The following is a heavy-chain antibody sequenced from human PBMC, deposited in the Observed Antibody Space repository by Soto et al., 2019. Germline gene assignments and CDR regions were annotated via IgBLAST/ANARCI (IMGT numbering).Heavy chain of an antibody. Sequence: QVQLVESGGGVVQPGRSLRLSCAASGFTFSSYAMHWVRQAPGKGLEWVAVISYDGSNKYYADSVKGRFTISRDNSKNTLYLQMNSLRAEDTAVYYCARDSKERGSSFPFAYYYYVMDVWGQGTTVTVSS. CDR2: ISYDGSNK. CDR3: ARDSKERGSSFPFAYYYYVMDV. V-gene: IGHV3-30-3*01. CDR1: GFTFSSYA. D-gene: IGHD6-6*01. J-gene: IGHJ6*02.